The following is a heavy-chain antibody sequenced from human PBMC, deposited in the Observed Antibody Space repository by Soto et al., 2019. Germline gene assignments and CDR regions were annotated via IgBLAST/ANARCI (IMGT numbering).Heavy chain of an antibody. J-gene: IGHJ4*02. CDR1: GGSISSGGYS. V-gene: IGHV4-61*08. CDR2: IYYSGAT. D-gene: IGHD6-19*01. CDR3: ATHKWLAPFDY. Sequence: ASETLSLTCAVSGGSISSGGYSWSWIPQPPGKGLEWIGYIYYSGATDYNPSLKSRVTISVDTSKNQFSLKLSSVTAADTAFYYCATHKWLAPFDYWGQGTLVTVSS.